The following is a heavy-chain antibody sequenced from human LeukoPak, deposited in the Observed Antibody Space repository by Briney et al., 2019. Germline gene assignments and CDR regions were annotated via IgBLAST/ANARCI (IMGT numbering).Heavy chain of an antibody. CDR1: GFTFSSYS. J-gene: IGHJ6*03. CDR2: IKQDGSEK. Sequence: GGSLRLSCAASGFTFSSYSMNWVRQAPGKGLEWVANIKQDGSEKYYVDSVKGRFTISRDNAKNSLYLQMNSLRAEDTAVYYCARDSVYYDFWSGLLGYYYYMDVWGKGTTVTVSS. V-gene: IGHV3-7*01. CDR3: ARDSVYYDFWSGLLGYYYYMDV. D-gene: IGHD3-3*01.